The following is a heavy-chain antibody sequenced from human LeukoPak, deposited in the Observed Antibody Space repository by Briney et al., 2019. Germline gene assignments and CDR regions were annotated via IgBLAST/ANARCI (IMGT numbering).Heavy chain of an antibody. CDR1: GYTFTSYY. CDR2: INPSGGSA. Sequence: ASVKVSGKASGYTFTSYYMHWVRQAPGQGLEWMGIINPSGGSASYAQKFQGRVTMTRDMSTSTVYMELSSLRSEDTAVYYCARVLTGVWFDPWGQGTLVTVSS. V-gene: IGHV1-46*01. D-gene: IGHD7-27*01. J-gene: IGHJ5*02. CDR3: ARVLTGVWFDP.